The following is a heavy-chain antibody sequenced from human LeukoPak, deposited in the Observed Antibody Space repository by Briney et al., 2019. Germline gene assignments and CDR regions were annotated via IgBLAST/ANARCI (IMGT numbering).Heavy chain of an antibody. CDR2: INHSGST. V-gene: IGHV4-34*01. CDR1: GGSFSGYY. D-gene: IGHD1-26*01. J-gene: IGHJ4*02. Sequence: SETLSLTCAVYGGSFSGYYWSWIRQPPGKGLEWIGEINHSGSTNYNPSLKSRVTISVDTSKNQFSLKLSSVTAADTAVYYCARDDEWELGRGDFDYWGQGTLVTVSS. CDR3: ARDDEWELGRGDFDY.